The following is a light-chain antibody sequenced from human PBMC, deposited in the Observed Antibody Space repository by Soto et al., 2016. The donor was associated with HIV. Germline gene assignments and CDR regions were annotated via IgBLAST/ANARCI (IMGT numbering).Light chain of an antibody. CDR1: NIGSKS. V-gene: IGLV3-21*03. CDR2: EDS. J-gene: IGLJ2*01. Sequence: SYELTQPPSVSVAPGKTARITCGGNNIGSKSVHWYQQKPGQAPVLVVYEDSDRPSGIPERFSGSNSGNTATLTINRVEAGDEADYYCQVWDSSSDHLVVFGGGTKLTVL. CDR3: QVWDSSSDHLVV.